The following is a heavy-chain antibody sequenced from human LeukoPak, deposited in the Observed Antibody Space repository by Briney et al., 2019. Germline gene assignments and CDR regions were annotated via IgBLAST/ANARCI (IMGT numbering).Heavy chain of an antibody. CDR1: GFTFDDYA. J-gene: IGHJ4*02. D-gene: IGHD4-17*01. V-gene: IGHV3-9*01. CDR3: AKDMGYGDYYFDY. CDR2: ISWNSGSI. Sequence: SLRLSCAASGFTFDDYAMHWVRQAPGKGLEWVSGISWNSGSIGYADSVKDRFTITRDNAKNSLYLQMNSLRAEDTALYYCAKDMGYGDYYFDYWGQGTLVTVSS.